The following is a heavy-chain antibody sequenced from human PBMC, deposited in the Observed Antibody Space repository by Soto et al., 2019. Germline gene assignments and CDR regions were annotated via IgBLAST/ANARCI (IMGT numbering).Heavy chain of an antibody. CDR3: ASSSSGRGIWFDP. J-gene: IGHJ5*02. CDR1: GGTFSSYT. CDR2: IIPILGIA. D-gene: IGHD6-13*01. V-gene: IGHV1-69*02. Sequence: QVQLVQSGAEVKKPGSSVKVSCKASGGTFSSYTISWVRQAPGQGLEWMGRIIPILGIANYAQKFQGRVTITADKSTSTAYMELSSLRSEDTAVYYFASSSSGRGIWFDPWGKGTLVTVSS.